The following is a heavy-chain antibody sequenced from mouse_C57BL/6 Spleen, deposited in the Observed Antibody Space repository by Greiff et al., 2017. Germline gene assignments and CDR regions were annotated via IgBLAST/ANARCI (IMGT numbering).Heavy chain of an antibody. D-gene: IGHD1-1*01. CDR1: GFTFSSYA. V-gene: IGHV5-4*01. J-gene: IGHJ4*01. CDR2: ISDGGSYT. Sequence: EVQRVESGGGLVKPGGSLKLSCAASGFTFSSYAMSWVRQTPEKRLEWVATISDGGSYTYYPDNVKGRFTISRDNAKNNLYLQMSHLKSEDTAMYYCARAYYGRAMDYWGQGTSVTVSS. CDR3: ARAYYGRAMDY.